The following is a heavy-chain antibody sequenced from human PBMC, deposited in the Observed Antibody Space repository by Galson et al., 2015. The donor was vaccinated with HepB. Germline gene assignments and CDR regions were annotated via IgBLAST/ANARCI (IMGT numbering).Heavy chain of an antibody. D-gene: IGHD6-13*01. V-gene: IGHV3-7*03. Sequence: SLRLSCAASGFTFSSYWMSWVRQAPGKGLEWVANIKQDGSEKYYVDSVKGRFTISRDNAKNSLYLQMNSLRAEDTAVYYCAREIAAAGIVAFDYWGQGTLVTVSS. CDR1: GFTFSSYW. CDR2: IKQDGSEK. J-gene: IGHJ4*02. CDR3: AREIAAAGIVAFDY.